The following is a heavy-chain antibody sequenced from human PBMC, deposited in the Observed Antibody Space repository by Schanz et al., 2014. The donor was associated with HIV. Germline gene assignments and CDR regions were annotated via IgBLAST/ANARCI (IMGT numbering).Heavy chain of an antibody. D-gene: IGHD3-22*01. CDR2: ISAYNGNT. J-gene: IGHJ4*02. Sequence: LVQSGAEVKRPGASVTVSCTAAGSTFPDLDVNWVRQAAGQGLEWMGWISAYNGNTNYAQNLQGRVTMTTDTFTSTAYMELRSLRSDETAVYYCARDSTDYYDSSGYQYWGQGTLVTVSS. CDR3: ARDSTDYYDSSGYQY. CDR1: GSTFPDLD. V-gene: IGHV1-18*01.